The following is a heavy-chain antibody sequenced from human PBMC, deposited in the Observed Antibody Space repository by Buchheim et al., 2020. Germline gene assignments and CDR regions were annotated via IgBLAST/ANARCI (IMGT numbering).Heavy chain of an antibody. D-gene: IGHD6-19*01. Sequence: EVQLVESGGGLVQPGGSLRLSCAASGFTFSSYWISWVRQAPGKGLEWVANIKEDGSEKYYVDSVKGRFTISRDNAKSSLYLQMNSLRAEDTAVYYCARDRGWLQFDYWGQRTL. CDR2: IKEDGSEK. V-gene: IGHV3-7*01. CDR3: ARDRGWLQFDY. J-gene: IGHJ4*02. CDR1: GFTFSSYW.